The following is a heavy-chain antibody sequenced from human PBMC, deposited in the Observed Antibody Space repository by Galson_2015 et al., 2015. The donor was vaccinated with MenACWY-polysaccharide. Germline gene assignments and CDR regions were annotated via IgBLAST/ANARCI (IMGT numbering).Heavy chain of an antibody. J-gene: IGHJ4*02. D-gene: IGHD3-3*02. Sequence: SETLSLTCNVSGASINSYNWWHWVRQPPGRGLEWIGEIYHGGSANYNPSLKSRVSISIDRSKNQFSLRLTSVTAADTAVYYCARDLLDEFDYWGQGILVTVSS. V-gene: IGHV4/OR15-8*01. CDR3: ARDLLDEFDY. CDR1: GASINSYNW. CDR2: IYHGGSA.